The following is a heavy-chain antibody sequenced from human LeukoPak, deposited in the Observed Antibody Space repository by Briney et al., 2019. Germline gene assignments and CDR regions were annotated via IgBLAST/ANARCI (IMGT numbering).Heavy chain of an antibody. CDR1: GGSISSSSYY. J-gene: IGHJ4*02. V-gene: IGHV4-39*01. CDR3: ARQDIVVVPAAINY. CDR2: IYYSGST. Sequence: PSETLSLTCTVPGGSISSSSYYWGWIRQPPGKGLEWLVSIYYSGSTYYNPSLKSRVTIYVDTSKNQFSLKLSSVTAADTAVYYCARQDIVVVPAAINYWGQGTLVTVSS. D-gene: IGHD2-2*02.